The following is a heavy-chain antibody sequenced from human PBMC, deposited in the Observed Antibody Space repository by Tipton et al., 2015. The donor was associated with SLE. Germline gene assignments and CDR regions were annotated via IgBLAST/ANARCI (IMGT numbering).Heavy chain of an antibody. J-gene: IGHJ6*02. V-gene: IGHV4-34*01. CDR1: GGSFSGYY. CDR3: ARGHTAMVGSLYYYGMDV. D-gene: IGHD5-18*01. CDR2: INHSGST. Sequence: TLSLTCAVYGGSFSGYYWSWIRQPPGKGLEWIGEINHSGSTNYNPFLKSRVTISVDTSKNQLSLKLSSVTAADTAVYYCARGHTAMVGSLYYYGMDVWGQGTTVTVSS.